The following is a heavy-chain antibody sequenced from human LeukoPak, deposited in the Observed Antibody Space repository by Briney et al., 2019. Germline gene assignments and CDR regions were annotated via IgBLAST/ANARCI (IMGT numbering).Heavy chain of an antibody. Sequence: PSETLSLTRNVSGVSVSDVRYYWTWIRQHPGKGLEWIGYKYYSGSAKYNPSLKSRLTISIDTSKNQFSLQLSSVTAADTATYYCATPYCSSISCLDVFNMWGQGTRVTVSS. CDR1: GVSVSDVRYY. V-gene: IGHV4-31*03. CDR2: KYYSGSA. J-gene: IGHJ3*02. D-gene: IGHD2-2*01. CDR3: ATPYCSSISCLDVFNM.